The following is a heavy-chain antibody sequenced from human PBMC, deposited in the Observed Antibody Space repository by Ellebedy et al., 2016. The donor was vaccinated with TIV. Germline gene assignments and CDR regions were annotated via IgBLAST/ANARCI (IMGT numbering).Heavy chain of an antibody. V-gene: IGHV4-30-2*01. CDR1: GGSISSGGYS. D-gene: IGHD6-19*01. J-gene: IGHJ6*02. CDR2: IYHSGST. Sequence: SETLSLXCAVSGGSISSGGYSWSWIRQPPGKGLEWIGYIYHSGSTYYNPSLKSRVTISVDTSKNQFSLKLSSVTAADTAVYYCASGYSSGWYWSGMDVWGQGTTVTVSS. CDR3: ASGYSSGWYWSGMDV.